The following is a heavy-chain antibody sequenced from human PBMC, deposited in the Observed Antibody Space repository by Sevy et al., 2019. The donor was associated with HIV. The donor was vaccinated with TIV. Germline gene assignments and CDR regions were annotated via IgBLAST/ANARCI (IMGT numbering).Heavy chain of an antibody. V-gene: IGHV4-4*02. D-gene: IGHD3-16*01. CDR1: GGSIFGNNW. J-gene: IGHJ4*02. CDR3: GANDSDGRAYFDY. Sequence: SETLSLTCAVSGGSIFGNNWWSWVRQAPGKGLEWIGEIYHTETTHYNPSLKSRVTISLDMSKNQLSLKLSSVTAADAAVYYVGANDSDGRAYFDYWGQGTLVTVSS. CDR2: IYHTETT.